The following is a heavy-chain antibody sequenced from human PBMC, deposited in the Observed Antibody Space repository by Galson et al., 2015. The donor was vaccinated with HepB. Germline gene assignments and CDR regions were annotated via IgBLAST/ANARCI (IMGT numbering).Heavy chain of an antibody. J-gene: IGHJ4*02. CDR2: ISYDGTNK. CDR1: GFTFGSYG. V-gene: IGHV3-30*18. Sequence: SLRLSCAASGFTFGSYGMNWVRQAPGKGLEWVAVISYDGTNKYHTDSVKGRFTISRDNSKNTLYLQMNSLRAEDTAVYYCAKDLRASTYYYGSGRDYWGRGTLVTVSS. CDR3: AKDLRASTYYYGSGRDY. D-gene: IGHD3-10*01.